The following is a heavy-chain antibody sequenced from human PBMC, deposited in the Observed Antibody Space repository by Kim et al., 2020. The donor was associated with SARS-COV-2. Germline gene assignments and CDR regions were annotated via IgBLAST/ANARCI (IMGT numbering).Heavy chain of an antibody. Sequence: ASVKVSCKDSGYTFSSYDIKWVRQATGQGLEWMGWMNHNSGNTGYAQKFPGRVTMTRNTSISTAYMELSSLRSEDTAVYYCARGLLVRGVFYYYYYMDVWGKGTTVTVSS. CDR2: MNHNSGNT. CDR3: ARGLLVRGVFYYYYYMDV. D-gene: IGHD3-10*01. CDR1: GYTFSSYD. V-gene: IGHV1-8*01. J-gene: IGHJ6*03.